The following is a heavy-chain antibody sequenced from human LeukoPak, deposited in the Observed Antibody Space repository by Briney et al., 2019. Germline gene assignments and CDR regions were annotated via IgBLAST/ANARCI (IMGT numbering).Heavy chain of an antibody. D-gene: IGHD2-2*01. CDR2: IYYSGST. Sequence: PSETLSLTCTVCGGSISSYYWSWIRQPPGKGLEWIGDIYYSGSTNYNPSLKSRVTISVDTSKNQFSLKLSSVTAADTAVYYCARVGQFCSSTSCARYYYYGMDVWGQGTTVTVSS. CDR1: GGSISSYY. CDR3: ARVGQFCSSTSCARYYYYGMDV. J-gene: IGHJ6*02. V-gene: IGHV4-59*01.